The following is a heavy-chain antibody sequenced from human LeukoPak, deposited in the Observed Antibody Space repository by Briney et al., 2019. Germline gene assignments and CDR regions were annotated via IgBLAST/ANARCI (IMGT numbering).Heavy chain of an antibody. CDR1: GDSVSSGGYS. V-gene: IGHV4-30-2*01. J-gene: IGHJ5*02. Sequence: SQTLSLTCTVSGDSVSSGGYSWSWIRQPPGKGLEWLGYIYHSGGTSYNPSLKTRVTISVDRSKNQFSLKLSSVTAADTAVYYCARDYYDSSGYFNNWFDPWGQEILVTVSS. D-gene: IGHD3-22*01. CDR2: IYHSGGT. CDR3: ARDYYDSSGYFNNWFDP.